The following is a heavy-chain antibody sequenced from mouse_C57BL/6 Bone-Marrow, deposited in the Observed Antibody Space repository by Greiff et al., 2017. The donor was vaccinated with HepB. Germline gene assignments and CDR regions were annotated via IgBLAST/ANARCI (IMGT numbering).Heavy chain of an antibody. CDR1: GYTFTSYW. D-gene: IGHD2-4*01. CDR2: IYPGNSDT. CDR3: TRYDYDGDYAMDY. Sequence: EVQLQQSGTVLARPGASVKMSCKTSGYTFTSYWMHWVKQRPGQGLEWIGAIYPGNSDTSYNQKFKGKAKLTAVTSASTAYMELSSLTNEDSAVYYCTRYDYDGDYAMDYWGQGTSVTVSS. V-gene: IGHV1-5*01. J-gene: IGHJ4*01.